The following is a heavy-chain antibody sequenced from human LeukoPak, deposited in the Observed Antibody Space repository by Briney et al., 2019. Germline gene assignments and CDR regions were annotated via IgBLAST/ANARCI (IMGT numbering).Heavy chain of an antibody. CDR2: IYTVGTT. CDR3: ARDSSSYYFDY. Sequence: GGSLRLSCAASGFSVTSNHMNWVRQAPGKGLEWVSIIYTVGTTHYADSLKDRFTISRDDSINTLYLQMNSLRAEDTAVYYCARDSSSYYFDYWGQGTLVTVSS. J-gene: IGHJ4*02. CDR1: GFSVTSNH. D-gene: IGHD6-6*01. V-gene: IGHV3-66*01.